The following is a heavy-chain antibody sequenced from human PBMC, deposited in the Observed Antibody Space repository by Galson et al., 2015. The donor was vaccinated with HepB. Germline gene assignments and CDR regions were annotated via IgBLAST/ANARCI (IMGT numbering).Heavy chain of an antibody. CDR1: GFTFSSYW. CDR3: AGGYFWFGEGLSDF. V-gene: IGHV3-7*03. Sequence: SLRLSCAASGFTFSSYWMNWVRQAPGKGLEWVANIKQDGSEKYYVDSVKGRFTISRDNARKSLYLKMDSLRAEDTALYYCAGGYFWFGEGLSDFWGKGTLVTVSS. D-gene: IGHD3-10*01. CDR2: IKQDGSEK. J-gene: IGHJ4*02.